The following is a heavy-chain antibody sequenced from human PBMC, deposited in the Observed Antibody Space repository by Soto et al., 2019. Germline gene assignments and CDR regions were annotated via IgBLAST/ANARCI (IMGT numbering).Heavy chain of an antibody. D-gene: IGHD1-20*01. CDR3: ARLRSRYRITDY. CDR1: GGSFSGYY. Sequence: SETLSLTCAVYGGSFSGYYWSWIRQPPGKGLEWIGEINHSGSTNYNPSLKSRVTISVDTSKNQFSLKLSSVTAADTAVYYCARLRSRYRITDYWGQGTLVTVSS. CDR2: INHSGST. J-gene: IGHJ4*02. V-gene: IGHV4-34*01.